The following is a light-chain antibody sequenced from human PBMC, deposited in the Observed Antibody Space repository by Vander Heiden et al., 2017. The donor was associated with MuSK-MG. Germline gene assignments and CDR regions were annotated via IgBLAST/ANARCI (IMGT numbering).Light chain of an antibody. CDR2: AAS. CDR3: QQSYSTLPT. J-gene: IGKJ1*01. CDR1: QSISSY. V-gene: IGKV1-39*01. Sequence: DIKMTQSPSSLSASVGDRVTITCRASQSISSYLNWYQQKPGKAPKLLIYAASSLQSGVPSRFSGSGSGTDFTLTISSLQPEDFATYYCQQSYSTLPTFGQGTKVEIK.